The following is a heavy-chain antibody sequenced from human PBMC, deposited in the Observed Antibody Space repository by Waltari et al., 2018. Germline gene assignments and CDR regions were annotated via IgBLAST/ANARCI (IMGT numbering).Heavy chain of an antibody. J-gene: IGHJ6*03. Sequence: QMQLVESGGGVVQPGGSLRLTCAAAGFTFSSYGMHWVRQAPGKGLEGVAFILYDGSNAYYADSVKGRFTISRDNSKNTLSLHMNSLRPEDTAVYYCAKDGSFVVVPEAMFDYYMDVWGKGTTVSVSS. CDR1: GFTFSSYG. CDR2: ILYDGSNA. V-gene: IGHV3-30*02. D-gene: IGHD2-2*01. CDR3: AKDGSFVVVPEAMFDYYMDV.